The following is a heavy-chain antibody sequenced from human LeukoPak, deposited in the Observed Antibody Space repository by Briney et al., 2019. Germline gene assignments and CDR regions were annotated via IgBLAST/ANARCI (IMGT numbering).Heavy chain of an antibody. J-gene: IGHJ4*02. V-gene: IGHV4-34*01. CDR1: GGSFSGYY. CDR3: ARQYGSSWSQYYFDY. CDR2: INHSGST. Sequence: SETLSLTCAVYGGSFSGYYRSWIRQPPGKGLEWIGEINHSGSTNYNPSLKSRVTISVDTSKNQFSLKLSSVTAADTAVYYCARQYGSSWSQYYFDYWGQGTLVTVSS. D-gene: IGHD6-13*01.